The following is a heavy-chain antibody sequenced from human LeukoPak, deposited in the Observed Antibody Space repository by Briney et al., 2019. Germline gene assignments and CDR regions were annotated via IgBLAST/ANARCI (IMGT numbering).Heavy chain of an antibody. Sequence: PGGSLRLSCAASGFTFSSYWMHWVRQVPGKGLVWVSRIKSDGSSTTYADSVKGRFAVSRDNAKNTLYLQMNSLGAEDTAVYYCAREYSSGYYGTGFDYWGQGTLVTVSS. V-gene: IGHV3-74*03. CDR3: AREYSSGYYGTGFDY. CDR1: GFTFSSYW. D-gene: IGHD3-22*01. J-gene: IGHJ4*02. CDR2: IKSDGSST.